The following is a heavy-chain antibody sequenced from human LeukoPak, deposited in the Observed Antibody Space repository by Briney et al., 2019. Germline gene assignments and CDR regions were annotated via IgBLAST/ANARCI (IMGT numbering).Heavy chain of an antibody. CDR3: ARGLTAIQILDY. D-gene: IGHD2-21*02. Sequence: SETLSLTCTVSGGSITSYYWSWIRQPPGKGLEWIGYRYYSGSTNSNPSLKSRVTISVDASKNQFSLKLSSVTAADTAVYYCARGLTAIQILDYWGRGTLVTVSS. CDR1: GGSITSYY. CDR2: RYYSGST. J-gene: IGHJ4*02. V-gene: IGHV4-59*01.